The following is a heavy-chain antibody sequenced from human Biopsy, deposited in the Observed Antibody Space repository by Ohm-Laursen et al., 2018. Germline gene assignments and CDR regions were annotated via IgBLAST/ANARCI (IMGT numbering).Heavy chain of an antibody. J-gene: IGHJ1*01. CDR1: GFSLSDPTML. CDR3: AHVFEGYFQH. CDR2: IFSSDLT. Sequence: PTQTLTLTFTVSGFSLSDPTMLVSWVRQPPGKALEWLGKIFSSDLTSYKTSLRSRLTISKDTSKSQVVLMMTDLDPVDTATYYCAHVFEGYFQHWGQGTLVTVSS. V-gene: IGHV2-26*01.